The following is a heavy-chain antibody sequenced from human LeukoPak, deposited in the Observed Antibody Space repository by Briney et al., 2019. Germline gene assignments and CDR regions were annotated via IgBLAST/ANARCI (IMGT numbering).Heavy chain of an antibody. CDR1: GFTVSSNY. V-gene: IGHV3-53*01. CDR2: IYSGGST. D-gene: IGHD3-22*01. J-gene: IGHJ4*02. CDR3: ARATYYYDSSGYHVFYFDN. Sequence: GGSLRLSCAASGFTVSSNYMSWVRQAPGKGLEWVSVIYSGGSTYYADSVKGRFTISRDNPKNTLYLQMNSLRAEDTAVYYCARATYYYDSSGYHVFYFDNWGQGTLVTVSS.